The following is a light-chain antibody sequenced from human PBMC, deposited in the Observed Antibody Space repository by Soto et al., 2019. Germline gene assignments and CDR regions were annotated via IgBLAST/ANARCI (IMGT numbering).Light chain of an antibody. V-gene: IGKV3-15*01. Sequence: EVLMTQSPATLSVSPEERATLSCRASQSVSGKLAWYQQKPGQAPRLLIYDASTRATGIPARFSGSGSGTEFTLTISSLQSEDFAVYYCQQSNNWPWTFGQGTKVDI. CDR1: QSVSGK. CDR3: QQSNNWPWT. J-gene: IGKJ1*01. CDR2: DAS.